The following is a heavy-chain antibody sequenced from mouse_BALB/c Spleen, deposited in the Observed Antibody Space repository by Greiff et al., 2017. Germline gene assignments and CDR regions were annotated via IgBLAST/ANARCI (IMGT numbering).Heavy chain of an antibody. V-gene: IGHV1-80*01. CDR2: IYPGDGDT. CDR3: ARGNYGYVFAD. J-gene: IGHJ3*01. Sequence: VQLQESGAELVRPGSSVKISCKASGYAFSSYWMNWVKQRPGQGLEWIGQIYPGDGDTNYNGKFKGKATLTADKSSSTAYMQLSSLTSEDSAVYFCARGNYGYVFADWGQGTLVTVSA. CDR1: GYAFSSYW. D-gene: IGHD2-2*01.